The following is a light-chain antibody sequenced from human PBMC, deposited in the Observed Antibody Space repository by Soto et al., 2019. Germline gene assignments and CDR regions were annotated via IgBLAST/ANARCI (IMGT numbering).Light chain of an antibody. Sequence: DIQMTQSPSSLSASVGDRVTITCQASQDISNYLNWYQQKPGKAPKLLIYDASNLETGVPSRFSGSGSGTDFTCTIRSLQPEDIATYYCQQYDNLPFTFGPGTKVDIK. CDR2: DAS. J-gene: IGKJ3*01. V-gene: IGKV1-33*01. CDR3: QQYDNLPFT. CDR1: QDISNY.